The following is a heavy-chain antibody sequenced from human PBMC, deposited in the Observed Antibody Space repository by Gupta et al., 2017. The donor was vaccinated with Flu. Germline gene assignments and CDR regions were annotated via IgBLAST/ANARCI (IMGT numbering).Heavy chain of an antibody. Sequence: QLQLQESGPGLVKPSETLSLTCAVPGGSISGSSYYWGWIRQPPGKGLEWIGSIHYSGSTYYNPSLKSRVTISVETSKNQFSLKLTSVTAADTAVYFCARIGTTARPGNWGQGTLVTVSS. CDR2: IHYSGST. D-gene: IGHD6-6*01. J-gene: IGHJ4*02. CDR3: ARIGTTARPGN. V-gene: IGHV4-39*01. CDR1: GGSISGSSYY.